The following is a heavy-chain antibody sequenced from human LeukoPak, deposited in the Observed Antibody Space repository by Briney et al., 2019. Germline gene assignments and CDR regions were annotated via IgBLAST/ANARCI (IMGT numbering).Heavy chain of an antibody. V-gene: IGHV1-2*02. CDR2: INPNSGGT. CDR1: GYTFTGYY. J-gene: IGHJ4*02. Sequence: ASVKVSCKASGYTFTGYYMHWVRQAPGQGLEWMGWINPNSGGTNYAQKFQGRVTMTRDTSISTAYMELSRLRSDDTAVYYCARHSSPTYYYDSSGYSPFFDYWGQGTLVTVSS. D-gene: IGHD3-22*01. CDR3: ARHSSPTYYYDSSGYSPFFDY.